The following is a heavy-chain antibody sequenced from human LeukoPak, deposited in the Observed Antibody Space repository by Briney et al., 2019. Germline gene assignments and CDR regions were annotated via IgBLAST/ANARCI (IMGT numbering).Heavy chain of an antibody. Sequence: GGSLRLSCVGAGFPFSDFHMSWIRQAPGKGLEWVSYITSGGGFKYYADSVKGRFSISRDDSKNSVFLQMYSLRVEDTAVYYCARVRPGSSGSYYRTSWGQGTLVTVSS. CDR3: ARVRPGSSGSYYRTS. CDR1: GFPFSDFH. CDR2: ITSGGGFK. J-gene: IGHJ4*02. D-gene: IGHD3-22*01. V-gene: IGHV3-11*04.